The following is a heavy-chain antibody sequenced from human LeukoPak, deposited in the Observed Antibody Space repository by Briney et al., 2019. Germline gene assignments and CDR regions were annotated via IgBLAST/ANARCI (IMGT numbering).Heavy chain of an antibody. J-gene: IGHJ5*02. CDR3: ARDPGYSSSWYTGNNWFDP. D-gene: IGHD6-13*01. Sequence: ASVKVSCKASGYTFTGYYMHWVRQAPGQGLEWMGWISAYNGNTNYAQKLQGRVTMTTDTSTSTAYMELRSLRSDDTAVYCCARDPGYSSSWYTGNNWFDPWGQGTLVTVSS. V-gene: IGHV1-18*04. CDR1: GYTFTGYY. CDR2: ISAYNGNT.